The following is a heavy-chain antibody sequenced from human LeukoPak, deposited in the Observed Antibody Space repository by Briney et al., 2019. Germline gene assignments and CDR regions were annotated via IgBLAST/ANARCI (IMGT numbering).Heavy chain of an antibody. CDR1: GFTFSHYS. CDR2: ISSTSRTT. V-gene: IGHV3-48*02. CDR3: ARDFSDPIDS. J-gene: IGHJ4*02. Sequence: PGGSLRLSCAASGFTFSHYSMNWVRQAPGKGLEWVSYISSTSRTTYYADSVKGRFTISRDNAKNSLYLQMNSLRDEDTAVYYCARDFSDPIDSWGQGTLVTVSS. D-gene: IGHD6-25*01.